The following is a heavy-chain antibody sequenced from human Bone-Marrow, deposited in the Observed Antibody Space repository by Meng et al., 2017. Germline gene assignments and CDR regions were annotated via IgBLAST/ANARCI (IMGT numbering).Heavy chain of an antibody. CDR2: INHSGST. V-gene: IGHV4-34*01. CDR3: ARGPRFTMVRGVIRGLNWFDP. Sequence: GQLQQWAAGLFKPSATLSPTCAVYGGSFSGYDWSWIRQPPGKGLDGIGEINHSGSTNYNPSLKSRVTISVDTSKNQFSLKLSSVTAADTAVYYCARGPRFTMVRGVIRGLNWFDPWGQGTLVTVSS. CDR1: GGSFSGYD. J-gene: IGHJ5*02. D-gene: IGHD3-10*01.